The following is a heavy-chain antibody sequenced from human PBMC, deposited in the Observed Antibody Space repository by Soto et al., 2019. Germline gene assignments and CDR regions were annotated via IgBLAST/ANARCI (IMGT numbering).Heavy chain of an antibody. CDR3: AQLQLADYGGIFDP. J-gene: IGHJ5*02. CDR2: VYYSGNT. Sequence: QVQLQESGPGLVKPAETLSLTCTVSGGSLSSYYWTWIRQPPGKGLECMGYVYYSGNTNYNPSLKSRVTISLDTSKHQSSLKLGSVNVSDTAVYYCAQLQLADYGGIFDPWGQATLVTGSA. D-gene: IGHD4-17*01. CDR1: GGSLSSYY. V-gene: IGHV4-59*01.